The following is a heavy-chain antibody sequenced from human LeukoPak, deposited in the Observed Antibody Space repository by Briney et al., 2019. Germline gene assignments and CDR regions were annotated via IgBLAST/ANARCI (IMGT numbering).Heavy chain of an antibody. CDR3: ARDSHFWSGRFDP. CDR2: IYTSGST. D-gene: IGHD3-3*02. J-gene: IGHJ5*02. CDR1: GGSVSSGSYY. V-gene: IGHV4-61*02. Sequence: SETLSLTCTVSGGSVSSGSYYWSWIRQPPGKGLEWIGRIYTSGSTNYNSSLKSRVTISMDTSKNQFSLKLSSVTATDTAIYYCARDSHFWSGRFDPWGQGTLVTVSS.